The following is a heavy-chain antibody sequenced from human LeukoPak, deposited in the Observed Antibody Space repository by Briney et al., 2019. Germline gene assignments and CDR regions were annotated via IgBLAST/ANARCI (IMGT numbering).Heavy chain of an antibody. Sequence: GGSLRLSCVASGFTFSSYGMHWVRQAPGWGLEWVAGIWEDGSNIYYADSVKGRFTISRDNSKNTLYLQMNSLRAEDTAVYYCARVGYNSGWYEYWGQGTLVTVSS. CDR3: ARVGYNSGWYEY. D-gene: IGHD6-19*01. CDR1: GFTFSSYG. J-gene: IGHJ4*02. V-gene: IGHV3-33*01. CDR2: IWEDGSNI.